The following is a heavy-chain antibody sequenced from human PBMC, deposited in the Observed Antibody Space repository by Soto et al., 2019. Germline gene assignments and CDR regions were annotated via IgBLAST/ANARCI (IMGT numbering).Heavy chain of an antibody. CDR3: AREGGDFWSGYPHPSYYMDV. Sequence: GGSLRLSCAASGFTFSSYGMHWVRQAPGKGLEWVAVIWYDGSNKYYADSVKGRFTISRDNSKNTLYLQMNSLRAEDTAVYYCAREGGDFWSGYPHPSYYMDVWGKGTTVTVSS. CDR1: GFTFSSYG. CDR2: IWYDGSNK. J-gene: IGHJ6*03. V-gene: IGHV3-33*08. D-gene: IGHD3-3*01.